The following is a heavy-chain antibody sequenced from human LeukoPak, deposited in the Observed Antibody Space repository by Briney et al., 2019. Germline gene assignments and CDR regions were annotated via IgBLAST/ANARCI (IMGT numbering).Heavy chain of an antibody. D-gene: IGHD6-19*01. CDR3: ARDFALNSSGPS. J-gene: IGHJ5*02. CDR2: ISSSSSYI. Sequence: GGSLRLSCAASGFTFSSYSMNWVRQAPGKGLEWVSSISSSSSYIYYADSVKGRFTISRDNAKNSLYLQMNSLRAEDTAVYYCARDFALNSSGPSWGQGTLVTVSS. CDR1: GFTFSSYS. V-gene: IGHV3-21*01.